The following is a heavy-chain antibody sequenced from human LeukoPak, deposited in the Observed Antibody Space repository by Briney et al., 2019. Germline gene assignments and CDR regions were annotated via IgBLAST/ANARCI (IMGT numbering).Heavy chain of an antibody. V-gene: IGHV1-8*01. J-gene: IGHJ5*02. CDR2: MNPNSGNT. CDR1: GYTFTSYD. CDR3: ARQQWLVKSYNWFDP. D-gene: IGHD6-19*01. Sequence: ASVKASCKASGYTFTSYDINWVRQATGQGLEWMGWMNPNSGNTGYAQKFQGRVTMTRNTSISTAYMELSSLRSEDTAVYYCARQQWLVKSYNWFDPWGQGTLVTVSS.